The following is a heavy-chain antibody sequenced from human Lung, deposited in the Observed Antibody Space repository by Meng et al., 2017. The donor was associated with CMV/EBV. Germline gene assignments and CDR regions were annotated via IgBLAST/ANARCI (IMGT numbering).Heavy chain of an antibody. D-gene: IGHD2-2*02. Sequence: SXXVSXXASGGTLSSYAFSWVRQAPGQGLEWMGGIIPIFSIANYAQKFQGRVTITTDESTSTAYMELSSLRSEDTAVYYCARDRTGDCSSTSCYNYYYYYGMDVXGQGXTVTVSS. CDR1: GGTLSSYA. CDR2: IIPIFSIA. J-gene: IGHJ6*02. CDR3: ARDRTGDCSSTSCYNYYYYYGMDV. V-gene: IGHV1-69*05.